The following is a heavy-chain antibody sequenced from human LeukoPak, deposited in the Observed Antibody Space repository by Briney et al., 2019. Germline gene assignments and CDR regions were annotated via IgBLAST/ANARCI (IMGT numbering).Heavy chain of an antibody. CDR2: ISGSGGST. J-gene: IGHJ6*02. D-gene: IGHD2-2*01. Sequence: GGSLRLSCAASGFTFSSYAMSWVRQAPGKGLEWVSAISGSGGSTYYADSVKGRFTISRDNSKNTLYLQMNSLRAEDTAVYYCAKARIVVVPAATHYYGMDVWGQGTTVTVSS. CDR1: GFTFSSYA. V-gene: IGHV3-23*01. CDR3: AKARIVVVPAATHYYGMDV.